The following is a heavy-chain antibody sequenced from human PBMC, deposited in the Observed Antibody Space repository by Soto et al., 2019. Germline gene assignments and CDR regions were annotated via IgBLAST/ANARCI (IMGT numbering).Heavy chain of an antibody. CDR2: IKQDGSET. CDR1: GFTFSSYW. V-gene: IGHV3-7*05. D-gene: IGHD5-18*01. J-gene: IGHJ3*02. CDR3: ARPWIQLWYNAFDI. Sequence: EVQLVESGGGLVQPGGSLRLSCAASGFTFSSYWMSWVRQAPGKGLEWVANIKQDGSETYYVDSVKGRFTISRDNAKNSLYLQMNSLRAEDTAVYYCARPWIQLWYNAFDIWGQGTMVTVSS.